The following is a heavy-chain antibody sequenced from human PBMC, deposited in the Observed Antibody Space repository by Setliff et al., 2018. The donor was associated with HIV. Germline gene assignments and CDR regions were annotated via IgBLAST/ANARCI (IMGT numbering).Heavy chain of an antibody. D-gene: IGHD3-10*01. CDR3: ASFYGDYGY. CDR2: FDPEDGET. V-gene: IGHV1-24*01. Sequence: ASVKVSCKVSGYTLTELSMHWVRQAPGKGLEWMGGFDPEDGETIYAQKFQGRVAITTDESTSTVFMELSSLTSEDTAVYYCASFYGDYGYWGHGTQVTVSS. CDR1: GYTLTELS. J-gene: IGHJ4*01.